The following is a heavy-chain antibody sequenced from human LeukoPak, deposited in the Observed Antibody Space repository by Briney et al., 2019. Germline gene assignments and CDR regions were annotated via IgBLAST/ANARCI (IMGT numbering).Heavy chain of an antibody. CDR2: IIPIFGTA. CDR1: GGTFTSYA. J-gene: IGHJ6*04. V-gene: IGHV1-69*13. CDR3: ARDELGLGYCSGGSCYGMDV. D-gene: IGHD2-15*01. Sequence: SVKVSCKASGGTFTSYAISWVRQAPGQGLEWMGGIIPIFGTANYAQRFQGRVTITADESTSTAYMELSSLRSEDTAVYYCARDELGLGYCSGGSCYGMDVWGKGTTVTVSS.